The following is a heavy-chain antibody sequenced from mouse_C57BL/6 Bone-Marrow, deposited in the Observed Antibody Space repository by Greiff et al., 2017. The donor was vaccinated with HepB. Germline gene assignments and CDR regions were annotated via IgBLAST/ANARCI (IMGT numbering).Heavy chain of an antibody. CDR2: ISYDGSN. CDR1: GYSITSGYY. V-gene: IGHV3-6*01. J-gene: IGHJ2*01. D-gene: IGHD2-4*01. CDR3: ARDDYYFDY. Sequence: EVKLLESGPGLVKPSQSLSLTCSVTGYSITSGYYWNWIRQFPGNTLEWMGYISYDGSNNYNPSLKNRISITRDTSKNQFFLKLNSVTTEDTATYYCARDDYYFDYWGQGTTLTVSS.